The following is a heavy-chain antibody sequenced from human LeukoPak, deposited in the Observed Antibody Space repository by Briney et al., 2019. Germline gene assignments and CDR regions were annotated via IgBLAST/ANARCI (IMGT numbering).Heavy chain of an antibody. J-gene: IGHJ6*02. CDR2: INSDGSST. Sequence: PGGSLRLSCAASGFTLSNHWMHWVRQAPGKGLVWVSRINSDGSSTSYADSVKGRFTISRDNAKNTLYLQMNSLRAEDTAVYYCARERVVVTAIEDCYYGMDVWGQGTTVTVSS. V-gene: IGHV3-74*01. CDR3: ARERVVVTAIEDCYYGMDV. CDR1: GFTLSNHW. D-gene: IGHD2-21*02.